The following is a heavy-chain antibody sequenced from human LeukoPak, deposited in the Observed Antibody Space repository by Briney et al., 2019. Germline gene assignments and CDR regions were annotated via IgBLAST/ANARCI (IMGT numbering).Heavy chain of an antibody. J-gene: IGHJ4*02. CDR2: IYHSGST. CDR1: GGSISSGGYS. V-gene: IGHV4-30-2*01. CDR3: ATGTGYCSGGSCYDY. Sequence: SGTLSLTCAVSGGSISSGGYSWSWIRQPPGKGLEWIGYIYHSGSTYYNPSLKSRVTISVDRSKNQFSLKLSSVTAADTAVYYCATGTGYCSGGSCYDYWGQGTLVTVSS. D-gene: IGHD2-15*01.